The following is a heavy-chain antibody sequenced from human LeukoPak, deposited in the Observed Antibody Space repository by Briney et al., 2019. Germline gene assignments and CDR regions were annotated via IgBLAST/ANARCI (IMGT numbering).Heavy chain of an antibody. CDR3: ARDEGLTPTPWFDP. CDR1: GFTFSSYG. J-gene: IGHJ5*02. V-gene: IGHV3-33*01. CDR2: IWYDGCNK. Sequence: PGRSLRLSCAASGFTFSSYGMHWVRQAPGKGREWVAVIWYDGCNKYYADSAKGRFTISRDNSKNTLYPQMNSLRAEDTAVYYCARDEGLTPTPWFDPWGQGTLVTVSS. D-gene: IGHD4/OR15-4a*01.